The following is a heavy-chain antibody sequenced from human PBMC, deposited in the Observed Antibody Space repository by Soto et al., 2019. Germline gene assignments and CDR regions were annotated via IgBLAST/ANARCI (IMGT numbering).Heavy chain of an antibody. D-gene: IGHD4-4*01. CDR3: AKEGPGNKGYFDF. Sequence: PGGSLRLSCAASGLTFRSYWMHWVRQAPGKGLVWVSRINTDGSVAMYVDSVKGRFTISRDNAKNTLYLQMNSLRAEDTARYYCAKEGPGNKGYFDFWGQGTLVTVSS. V-gene: IGHV3-74*03. J-gene: IGHJ4*02. CDR2: INTDGSVA. CDR1: GLTFRSYW.